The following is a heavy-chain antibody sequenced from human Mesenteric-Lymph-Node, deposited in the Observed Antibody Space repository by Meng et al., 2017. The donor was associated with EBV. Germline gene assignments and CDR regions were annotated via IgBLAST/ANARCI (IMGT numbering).Heavy chain of an antibody. CDR1: GFTFSRYW. D-gene: IGHD4-17*01. CDR3: AKGDYGDHYFDY. V-gene: IGHV3-23*04. Sequence: VPLGESVCGLVQRDVSLKTTCASSGFTFSRYWLNWVRQAPGKGLELVSAISCIGVITYYAESVKSQFTISRDKSKNTLYLQMNSLRAEDTAVYYCAKGDYGDHYFDYWGQGTLVTVSS. J-gene: IGHJ4*02. CDR2: ISCIGVIT.